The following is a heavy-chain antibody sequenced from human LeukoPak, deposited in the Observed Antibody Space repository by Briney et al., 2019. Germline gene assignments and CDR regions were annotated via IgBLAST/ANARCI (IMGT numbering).Heavy chain of an antibody. J-gene: IGHJ3*02. V-gene: IGHV3-21*01. CDR3: ASSIVGATTDAFDI. CDR2: ISSSSSYI. CDR1: GFTFSSYS. D-gene: IGHD1-26*01. Sequence: PGGSLRLSCAASGFTFSSYSMNWVRQAPGKGLEWVSSISSSSSYIYYADSVKGRFTISRDNAKNSLYLRMNSLRAEDTAVYYCASSIVGATTDAFDIWGQGTMVTVSS.